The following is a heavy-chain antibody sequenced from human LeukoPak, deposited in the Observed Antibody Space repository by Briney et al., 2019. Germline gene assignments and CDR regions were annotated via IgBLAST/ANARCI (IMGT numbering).Heavy chain of an antibody. CDR1: GYTFTSYG. V-gene: IGHV1-18*01. CDR3: ARYYYDSSGYYYYYYYGMDV. Sequence: GASVKVSCKASGYTFTSYGISRVRQAPGQGLEWMGWISAYNGNTNYAQKLQGRVTMTTDTSTSTAYMELRSLRSDDTAVYYCARYYYDSSGYYYYYYYGMDVWGQGTTVTVSS. CDR2: ISAYNGNT. D-gene: IGHD3-22*01. J-gene: IGHJ6*02.